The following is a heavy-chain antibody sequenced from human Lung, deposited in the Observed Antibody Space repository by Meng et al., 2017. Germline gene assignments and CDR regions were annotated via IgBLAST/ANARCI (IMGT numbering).Heavy chain of an antibody. CDR1: GFTFTDHW. Sequence: VQLVCSGGGFFPTGWSLRLSCAASGFTFTDHWMPWVREGPGKGLVWVSRINRDGTKPTYADSVKGRFTISRDNAKNALSQQMNNLRAEDTAFYYCTNDRLNHWGQGALVTVSS. V-gene: IGHV3-74*01. J-gene: IGHJ1*01. CDR2: INRDGTKP. CDR3: TNDRLNH. D-gene: IGHD1-1*01.